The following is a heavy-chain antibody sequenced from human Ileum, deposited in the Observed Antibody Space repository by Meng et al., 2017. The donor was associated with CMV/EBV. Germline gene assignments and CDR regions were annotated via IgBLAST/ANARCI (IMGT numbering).Heavy chain of an antibody. CDR1: GFTLSSYS. Sequence: GESLKISCAASGFTLSSYSMNWVRQAPGKGLEWVSVIYTGGTAFYADSVRGRFTISRDTSKNTLYLQMNSLRAEDTAVYFCARDSSNWGIFDYWGQGTLVTVSS. V-gene: IGHV3-53*01. D-gene: IGHD7-27*01. J-gene: IGHJ4*02. CDR2: IYTGGTA. CDR3: ARDSSNWGIFDY.